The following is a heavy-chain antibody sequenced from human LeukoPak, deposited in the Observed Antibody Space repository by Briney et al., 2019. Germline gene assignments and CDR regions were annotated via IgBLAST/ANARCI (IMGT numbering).Heavy chain of an antibody. J-gene: IGHJ4*02. V-gene: IGHV4-34*01. Sequence: SETLSLTCAVYGGSFSGYYWSWIRQPPGKGLEWIGEINHSGSTNYNPPLKSRVPISVDTSKNQFSLKLSSVTAADTAVYYCARSYSSSWIDYWGQGTLVTVSS. D-gene: IGHD6-13*01. CDR1: GGSFSGYY. CDR2: INHSGST. CDR3: ARSYSSSWIDY.